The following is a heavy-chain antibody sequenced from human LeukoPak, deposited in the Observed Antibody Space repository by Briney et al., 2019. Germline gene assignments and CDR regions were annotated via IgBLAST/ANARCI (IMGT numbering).Heavy chain of an antibody. CDR2: INSDGSST. CDR1: GFTFSSYW. V-gene: IGHV3-74*01. CDR3: ARGGSPPEALGDAFDI. J-gene: IGHJ3*02. D-gene: IGHD1-26*01. Sequence: GGSLRLSCAASGFTFSSYWMHWVRQAPGKGLVRVSRINSDGSSTSYADSVKGRFTISRDNAKNTLYVQMNSLRVEDTAVYYCARGGSPPEALGDAFDICGQGTMVTVSS.